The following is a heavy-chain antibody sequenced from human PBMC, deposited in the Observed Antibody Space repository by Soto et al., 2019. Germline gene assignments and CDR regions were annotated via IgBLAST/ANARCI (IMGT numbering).Heavy chain of an antibody. Sequence: ASVKGSCKASGYTFTDYYMHSVRQAPGQGLEWMGWINPNSGGTNYAQKFQGRVTMTRVTSISTAYMELSSLRSDDTALYYCEKDPSMVVVPAGTGGMDVWGKGTTGTVYS. D-gene: IGHD2-2*01. CDR3: EKDPSMVVVPAGTGGMDV. J-gene: IGHJ6*04. CDR1: GYTFTDYY. V-gene: IGHV1-2*02. CDR2: INPNSGGT.